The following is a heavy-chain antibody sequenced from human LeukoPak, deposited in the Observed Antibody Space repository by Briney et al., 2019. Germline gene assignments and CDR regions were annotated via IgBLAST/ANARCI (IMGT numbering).Heavy chain of an antibody. CDR3: ARAGRVYDSSGYTPYYFDH. V-gene: IGHV4-59*01. D-gene: IGHD3-22*01. CDR1: GVSTSTYY. Sequence: PSETLSLTCTVSGVSTSTYYWSWIRQPPGKGLEWIGFVSYNGSTNYNPSLKSRVTISVDTSKNQFSLKLSSVTAADTAVYYCARAGRVYDSSGYTPYYFDHWGQGTLVTVSS. J-gene: IGHJ4*02. CDR2: VSYNGST.